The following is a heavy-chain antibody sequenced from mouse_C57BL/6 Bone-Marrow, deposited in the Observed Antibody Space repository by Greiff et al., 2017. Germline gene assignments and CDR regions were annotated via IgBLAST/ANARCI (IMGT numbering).Heavy chain of an antibody. Sequence: EVKLQESGAELVRPGASVKLSCTASGFNIKDDYMHWVKQRPEQGLEWIGWIDPENGDTEYASKFQGKATITADTSSNTAYLQLSSLPSEDTAVYYCTPITTVVATGYFDYWGQGTTLTVSS. V-gene: IGHV14-4*01. J-gene: IGHJ2*01. CDR1: GFNIKDDY. CDR3: TPITTVVATGYFDY. CDR2: IDPENGDT. D-gene: IGHD1-1*01.